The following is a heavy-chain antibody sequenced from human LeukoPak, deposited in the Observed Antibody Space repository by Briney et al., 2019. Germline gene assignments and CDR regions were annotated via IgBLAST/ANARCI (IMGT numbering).Heavy chain of an antibody. J-gene: IGHJ4*02. CDR1: GFSLRTSGVG. CDR3: ALVDTAMVSLDY. D-gene: IGHD5-18*01. Sequence: SGPTLVKPTQTLTLTCTFSGFSLRTSGVGVGWIRQPPGKALEWLALIYWDDDKRYSPSLKSRLTITKDTSKNQVVLTMTNMDPVDTATYYCALVDTAMVSLDYWGQGTLVTVSS. V-gene: IGHV2-5*02. CDR2: IYWDDDK.